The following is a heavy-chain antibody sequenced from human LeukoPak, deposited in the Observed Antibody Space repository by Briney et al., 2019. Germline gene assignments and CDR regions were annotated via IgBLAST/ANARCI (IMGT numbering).Heavy chain of an antibody. J-gene: IGHJ6*03. V-gene: IGHV1-69*06. D-gene: IGHD3-10*01. CDR2: IIPIFGTS. CDR1: GGTFSNYA. CDR3: ARPRFPYYRLSGADYYYMDV. Sequence: SVTVSCKASGGTFSNYAISWVRQAPGQGLEWMGGIIPIFGTSNYAQKFQGRVRITADKSMTTAYMELTSLRSEDTAVYYCARPRFPYYRLSGADYYYMDVWGKGTTVTVSS.